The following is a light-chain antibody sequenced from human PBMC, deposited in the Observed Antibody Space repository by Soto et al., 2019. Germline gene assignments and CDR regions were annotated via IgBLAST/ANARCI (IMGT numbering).Light chain of an antibody. V-gene: IGKV3-11*01. CDR3: QQRSNWPRT. Sequence: EIVLTQSPATLSLSPGESAPLSCLASQSVSSYLAWYQQKPGQAPRLLIYDASNRATGIPARFSGSGSGTDFTLTISSLEPEDFAVYYCQQRSNWPRTFGQGTKVDI. CDR1: QSVSSY. J-gene: IGKJ1*01. CDR2: DAS.